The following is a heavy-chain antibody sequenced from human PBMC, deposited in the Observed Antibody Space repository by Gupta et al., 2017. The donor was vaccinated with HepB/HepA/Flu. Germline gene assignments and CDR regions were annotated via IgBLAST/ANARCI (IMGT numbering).Heavy chain of an antibody. CDR3: ARFLDEGVDAFDI. J-gene: IGHJ3*02. V-gene: IGHV1-2*02. CDR1: GYTLTGYY. D-gene: IGHD3-16*01. Sequence: VPLVPSGAELQQPGASVQVSCNASGYTLTGYYMQWVRQAPGQWLEWMGWINPNSGGTNYAQKFQDRVTMTRETSISTAYMELSRLRYDDTAGYYCARFLDEGVDAFDIWCQGTMVTVSS. CDR2: INPNSGGT.